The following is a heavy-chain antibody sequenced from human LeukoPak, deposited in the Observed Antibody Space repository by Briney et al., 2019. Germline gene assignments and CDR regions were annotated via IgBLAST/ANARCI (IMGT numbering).Heavy chain of an antibody. CDR2: ISGSGGST. CDR3: AKDKFRSAMVRGVILAIDY. D-gene: IGHD3-10*01. Sequence: GGSLRLSCAASGFTFSSYGMSWVRQAPGKGLEWVSAISGSGGSTYYADSVKGRFTISRDNSKNTLYLQMNSLRAEDTAVYYCAKDKFRSAMVRGVILAIDYWGQGTLVTVSS. CDR1: GFTFSSYG. J-gene: IGHJ4*02. V-gene: IGHV3-23*01.